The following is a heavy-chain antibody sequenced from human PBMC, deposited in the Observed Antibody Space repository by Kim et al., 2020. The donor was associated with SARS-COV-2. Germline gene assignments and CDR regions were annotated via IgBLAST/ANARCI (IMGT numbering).Heavy chain of an antibody. CDR1: GGSFSGYY. CDR2: INHSGST. D-gene: IGHD3-10*01. Sequence: SETLSLTCAVYGGSFSGYYWSWIRQPPGKGLEWIGEINHSGSTNYNPSLKSRVTISVDTSKNQFSLKLSSVTAADTAVYYCARGVRGVIAAFFDYWGQGT. J-gene: IGHJ4*02. CDR3: ARGVRGVIAAFFDY. V-gene: IGHV4-34*01.